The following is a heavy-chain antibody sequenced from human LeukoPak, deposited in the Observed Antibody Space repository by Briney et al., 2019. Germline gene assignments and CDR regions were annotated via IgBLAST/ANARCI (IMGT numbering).Heavy chain of an antibody. CDR2: IIPIFGTA. V-gene: IGHV1-69*13. CDR3: ARDGGYDILTGYWGFDY. CDR1: GGTFSSYA. D-gene: IGHD3-9*01. Sequence: SVKVSCKASGGTFSSYAISWVRQAPGQGLEWMGGIIPIFGTANYAQKFQGRVTITADESTGTAYMELSSLRSEDTAVYYCARDGGYDILTGYWGFDYWGQGTLVTVSS. J-gene: IGHJ4*02.